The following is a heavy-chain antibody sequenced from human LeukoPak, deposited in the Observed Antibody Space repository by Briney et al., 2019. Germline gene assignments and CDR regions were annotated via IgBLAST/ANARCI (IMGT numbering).Heavy chain of an antibody. CDR2: VKQDGSDK. J-gene: IGHJ4*02. CDR3: ARDPVAGKFDY. CDR1: GFTFSNYW. V-gene: IGHV3-7*04. Sequence: GGSLRLSCAASGFTFSNYWMSWVRQAPGKGLEWVANVKQDGSDKYYVDSVKGRFTISRDNAKNSLYLQMNSLRAEDTAVYYCARDPVAGKFDYWGQGTPVTVSS. D-gene: IGHD6-19*01.